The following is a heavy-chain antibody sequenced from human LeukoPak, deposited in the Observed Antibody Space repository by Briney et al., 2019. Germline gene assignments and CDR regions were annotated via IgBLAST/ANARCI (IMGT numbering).Heavy chain of an antibody. D-gene: IGHD3-10*01. CDR2: IIPKSGAT. CDR3: ARDLRSGGVTYGQDS. J-gene: IGHJ4*02. Sequence: ASVKVSCTASGFTFTHYFIHWVRQAPGQGLDWMGWIIPKSGATNFAQRFRDRVTVTSDTSTVSMDLSRLTSDDTAVYYCARDLRSGGVTYGQDSWGQGTLVTVSS. CDR1: GFTFTHYF. V-gene: IGHV1-2*02.